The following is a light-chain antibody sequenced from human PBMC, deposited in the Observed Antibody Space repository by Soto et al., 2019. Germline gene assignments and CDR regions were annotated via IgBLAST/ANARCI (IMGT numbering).Light chain of an antibody. V-gene: IGKV1-39*01. J-gene: IGKJ2*01. Sequence: DIQMTQSPSSLSASVGDRVTITCRASQSIDNNLNWYQQKPGQAPKLLIYVAFSLQSGVPSRFSGSGPGTDFTLTISRLQPEDFATYYCQQSYSTPYTFGQGTILEIK. CDR2: VAF. CDR1: QSIDNN. CDR3: QQSYSTPYT.